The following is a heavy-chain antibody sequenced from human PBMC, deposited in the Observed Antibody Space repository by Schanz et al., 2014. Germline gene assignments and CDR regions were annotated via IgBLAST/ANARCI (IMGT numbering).Heavy chain of an antibody. CDR2: ITAYNGDT. D-gene: IGHD3-10*01. CDR1: GGTFSSFG. Sequence: VQLEQSGAEVKKPGSSVKVSCKASGGTFSSFGINWVRQAPGQGLEWMGWITAYNGDTNYALKLQGRVTMTTDTSTSTSYMELTSLRSEDTAVYFCARAKRFGDMDVWGQGTTXTVSS. CDR3: ARAKRFGDMDV. J-gene: IGHJ6*02. V-gene: IGHV1-18*01.